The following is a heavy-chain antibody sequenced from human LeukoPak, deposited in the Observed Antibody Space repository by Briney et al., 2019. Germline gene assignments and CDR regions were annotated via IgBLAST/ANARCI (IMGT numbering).Heavy chain of an antibody. CDR2: INHNGNVN. Sequence: GGSLRLSCAASGFTFSSYWMNWARQAPGKGLEWVASINHNGNVNYYVDSVKGRFTISRDNAKNSLYLQMNSLRVEDTAVFYCARDQYDTWSRRGNFDSWGQGTLVIVSS. J-gene: IGHJ4*02. CDR1: GFTFSSYW. CDR3: ARDQYDTWSRRGNFDS. V-gene: IGHV3-7*03. D-gene: IGHD3-3*01.